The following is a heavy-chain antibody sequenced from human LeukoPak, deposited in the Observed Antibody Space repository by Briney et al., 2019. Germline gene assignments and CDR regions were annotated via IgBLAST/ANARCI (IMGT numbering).Heavy chain of an antibody. CDR2: IYRGGGR. V-gene: IGHV3-53*01. CDR1: GFTVSSNY. J-gene: IGHJ6*04. D-gene: IGHD3-16*01. Sequence: GGSLRLSCPASGFTVSSNYMSWVRQAPGKGLEWVAIIYRGGGRSYATSVKGRFTISRGNSKNTLYLQMSSLRAEDTAVYYFERGVAPDAWGKGATVTVSS. CDR3: ERGVAPDA.